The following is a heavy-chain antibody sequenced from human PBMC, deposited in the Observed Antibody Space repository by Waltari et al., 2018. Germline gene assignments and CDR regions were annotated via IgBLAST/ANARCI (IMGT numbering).Heavy chain of an antibody. D-gene: IGHD6-19*01. CDR2: IDTSVST. V-gene: IGHV4-4*07. J-gene: IGHJ3*02. Sequence: QVQLQESGPGLVKPSETLSRTCTVSGGSISSYYWSWIRQPAGKGLEWLGRIDTSVSTNDNPSLHGRVTLAVDTSKNQFSLNRSSVTAADTAVYYCARDFWDPWMAGNGGGAFDIWGQGTMVTVSS. CDR3: ARDFWDPWMAGNGGGAFDI. CDR1: GGSISSYY.